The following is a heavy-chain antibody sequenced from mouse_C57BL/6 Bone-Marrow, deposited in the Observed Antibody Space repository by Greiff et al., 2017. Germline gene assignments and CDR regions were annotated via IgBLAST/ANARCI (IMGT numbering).Heavy chain of an antibody. CDR1: GYTFTRYW. CDR3: AALYYDYAWFAY. D-gene: IGHD2-4*01. Sequence: QVQLQQPGAELVRPGTSVTLSCKASGYTFTRYWMHWVKQRPGQGLEWIGVIDPSDRYPNYNQKFTCKATLTGDTTSSTAFMQLSSLTSEDSAFYYGAALYYDYAWFAYWGQVTLVTVSA. J-gene: IGHJ3*01. V-gene: IGHV1-59*01. CDR2: IDPSDRYP.